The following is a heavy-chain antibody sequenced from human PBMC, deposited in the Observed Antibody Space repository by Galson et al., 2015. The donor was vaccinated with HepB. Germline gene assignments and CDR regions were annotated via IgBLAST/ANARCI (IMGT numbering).Heavy chain of an antibody. CDR1: GFTFSSYA. CDR2: KSYDGSNK. J-gene: IGHJ4*02. D-gene: IGHD3-22*01. Sequence: SLRLSCAASGFTFSSYAMHWVRQAPGKGLEWVAVKSYDGSNKYYADSVKGRFTISRDNSKNTLYLQMNSLRAEDTAVYYCARWDYYDSIWGQGTLVTVSS. CDR3: ARWDYYDSI. V-gene: IGHV3-30-3*01.